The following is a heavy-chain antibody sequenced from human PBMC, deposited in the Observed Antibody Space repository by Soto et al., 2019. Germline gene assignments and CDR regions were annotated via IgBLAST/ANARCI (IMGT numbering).Heavy chain of an antibody. CDR3: ARKGPPRDAFDI. V-gene: IGHV3-23*01. CDR2: VLGSGGST. Sequence: GGSLRLSCAASGFTFRSYAMSWVRQTPGKGLEWVSGVLGSGGSTFYADSVKGRFTISSDNSKNTLYVQMNSLRAEDTAIYYCARKGPPRDAFDIWGQGTMVTVSS. CDR1: GFTFRSYA. J-gene: IGHJ3*02.